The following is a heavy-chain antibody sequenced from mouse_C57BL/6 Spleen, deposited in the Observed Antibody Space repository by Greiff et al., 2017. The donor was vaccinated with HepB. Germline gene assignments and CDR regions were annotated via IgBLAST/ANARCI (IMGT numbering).Heavy chain of an antibody. J-gene: IGHJ3*01. Sequence: QVQLKESGPELVKPGASVKISCKASGYAFSSSWMNWVKQRPGKGLEWIGRIYPGDGDTNYNGKFKGKATLTADKSSSTAYMQLSSLTSEDSAVYFCARWIRGGFAYWGQGTLVTVSA. CDR3: ARWIRGGFAY. CDR2: IYPGDGDT. CDR1: GYAFSSSW. V-gene: IGHV1-82*01.